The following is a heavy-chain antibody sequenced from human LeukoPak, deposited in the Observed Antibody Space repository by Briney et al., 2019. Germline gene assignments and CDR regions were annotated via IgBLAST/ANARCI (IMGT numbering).Heavy chain of an antibody. CDR1: GYSFTGYW. CDR2: IYPGDSDT. V-gene: IGHV5-51*01. D-gene: IGHD4-17*01. J-gene: IGHJ3*02. CDR3: ARHGGAMTTVTRDAFDI. Sequence: VESLKISCKGSGYSFTGYWIGWVRQMPGKGLEWMGIIYPGDSDTRYSPSFQGQVTISADRSISTAYLQWSSLKASDTAMYYCARHGGAMTTVTRDAFDIWGQGTMVTVSS.